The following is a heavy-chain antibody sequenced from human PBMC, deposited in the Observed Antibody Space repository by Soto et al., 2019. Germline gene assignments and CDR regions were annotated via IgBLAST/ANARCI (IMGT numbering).Heavy chain of an antibody. D-gene: IGHD2-15*01. CDR1: GYTFTNFV. CDR2: INAANGNT. Sequence: QVQLMQSGAEVKKPGASVKVSCKASGYTFTNFVMHWVRQAPGDRLEWMGWINAANGNTKYSQKFQGRVIISMDTSASTAYMELSSLTSEDTAVYYCARDYPYCTGGSCPGYWGQGTLVIVSS. J-gene: IGHJ4*02. V-gene: IGHV1-3*01. CDR3: ARDYPYCTGGSCPGY.